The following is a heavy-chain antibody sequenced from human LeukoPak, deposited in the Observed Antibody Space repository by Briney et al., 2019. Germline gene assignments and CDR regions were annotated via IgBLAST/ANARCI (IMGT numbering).Heavy chain of an antibody. CDR3: AREVRSSTSCYLFSYYYYYMDV. Sequence: SETLSLTCTVSGGSISSGGYYWSWIRQHPGKGLEWIGYIYYSGSTYYNPSLKSRVTISVDTSKNQFSLKLSSVTAADTAVYYCAREVRSSTSCYLFSYYYYYMDVWGKGTTVTVSS. V-gene: IGHV4-31*03. D-gene: IGHD2-2*01. CDR2: IYYSGST. CDR1: GGSISSGGYY. J-gene: IGHJ6*03.